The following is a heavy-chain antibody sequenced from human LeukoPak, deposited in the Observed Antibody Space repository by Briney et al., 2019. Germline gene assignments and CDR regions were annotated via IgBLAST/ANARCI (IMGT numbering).Heavy chain of an antibody. V-gene: IGHV1-2*04. J-gene: IGHJ4*02. D-gene: IGHD2-2*01. CDR3: ARPNFLHCSSTSCLFDY. CDR2: INPNSGGT. Sequence: ASVKVSCKASGYTFTDYYMHWVRLAPGQGLEWMGWINPNSGGTNYVQKFQGWVTLTRDTSISTAYMELSRLTTDDTAVYYCARPNFLHCSSTSCLFDYWGQGTLVTVSS. CDR1: GYTFTDYY.